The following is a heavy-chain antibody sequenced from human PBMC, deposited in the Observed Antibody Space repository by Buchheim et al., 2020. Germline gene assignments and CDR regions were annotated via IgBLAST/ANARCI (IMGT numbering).Heavy chain of an antibody. D-gene: IGHD3-16*01. CDR3: AIWGYGMDV. J-gene: IGHJ6*02. Sequence: QVQLQESGPGLVKPSETLSLTCTVSGGSISNYYWSWIRQTPGKGLEWIGYIYYTGSTNYNPSLTSRVTISVDTSKNQFSLRLSSGTAADTAVYYCAIWGYGMDVWGQGTT. CDR2: IYYTGST. CDR1: GGSISNYY. V-gene: IGHV4-59*08.